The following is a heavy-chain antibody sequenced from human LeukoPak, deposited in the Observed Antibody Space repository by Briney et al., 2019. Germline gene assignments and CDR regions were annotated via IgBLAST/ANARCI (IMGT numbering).Heavy chain of an antibody. J-gene: IGHJ4*02. CDR1: GYSISSGYY. D-gene: IGHD6-13*01. CDR3: ARDGRGQQLVSFDY. Sequence: SETLSLTCTVFGYSISSGYYWGWIRQPPGKGLEWIGSIYHSGSTYYNPSLKSRVTISVDTSKNQFSLKLSSVTAADTAVYYCARDGRGQQLVSFDYWGRGTLVTVSS. V-gene: IGHV4-38-2*02. CDR2: IYHSGST.